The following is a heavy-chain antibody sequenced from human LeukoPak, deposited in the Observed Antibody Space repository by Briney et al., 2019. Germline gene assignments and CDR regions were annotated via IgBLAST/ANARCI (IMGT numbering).Heavy chain of an antibody. CDR3: TSRLITTNDY. J-gene: IGHJ4*02. Sequence: GGSLRLSCAASGFTFSNYGMHWVRQAPGKGLEWVAYLRHDGTNKYYADSVKGRFTISRDDSRNTLYLQMNSLKTEDTAVYYCTSRLITTNDYWGQGTLVTVSS. D-gene: IGHD3-3*01. CDR1: GFTFSNYG. CDR2: LRHDGTNK. V-gene: IGHV3-30*02.